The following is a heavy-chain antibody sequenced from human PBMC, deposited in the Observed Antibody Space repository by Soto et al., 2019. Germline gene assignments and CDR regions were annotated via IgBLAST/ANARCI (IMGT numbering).Heavy chain of an antibody. Sequence: GGSLRLSCAASGFTFNNYAMSWVRQAPGKGLEWVSAISANGQGIYYADSVKGRFIISRDSSKNTVFLHMDSLTAEDTAVYYCAKDRNYPRDQFHDWGQGTLVTVSS. V-gene: IGHV3-23*01. CDR1: GFTFNNYA. D-gene: IGHD1-7*01. J-gene: IGHJ4*02. CDR3: AKDRNYPRDQFHD. CDR2: ISANGQGI.